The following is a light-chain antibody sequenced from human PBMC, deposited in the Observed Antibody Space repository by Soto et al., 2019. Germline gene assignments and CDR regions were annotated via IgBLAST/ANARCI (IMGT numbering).Light chain of an antibody. CDR3: QQYSTSRT. V-gene: IGKV1-5*01. Sequence: DIQMTQSPSNVSVSVGDRVTITCRASENIFRWLAWYHQRPGEAPRLLIQNASTLQSGVPSRFSGSGSGTDFTLTITSLQPEDFGNYYCQQYSTSRTFGQGTRV. CDR2: NAS. J-gene: IGKJ1*01. CDR1: ENIFRW.